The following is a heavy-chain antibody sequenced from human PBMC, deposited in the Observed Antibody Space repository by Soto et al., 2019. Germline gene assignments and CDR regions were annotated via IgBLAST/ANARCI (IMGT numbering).Heavy chain of an antibody. Sequence: DPVKVSRKTSGSTFTRYGVSWVRQAPGQGLKWMGWISPNNGNTNYAQKLQGRVTMTTDTSTSTAYMELGSLGSDDTAVYYCARDVLCGGGSCYSYGRLRNWFDPRGQRTPVT. CDR1: GSTFTRYG. J-gene: IGHJ5*02. CDR2: ISPNNGNT. D-gene: IGHD2-15*01. V-gene: IGHV1-18*01. CDR3: ARDVLCGGGSCYSYGRLRNWFDP.